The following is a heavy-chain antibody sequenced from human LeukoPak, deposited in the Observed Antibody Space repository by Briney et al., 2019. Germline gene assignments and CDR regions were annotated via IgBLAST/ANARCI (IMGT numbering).Heavy chain of an antibody. J-gene: IGHJ5*02. D-gene: IGHD3-22*01. CDR2: ISSSGSTI. CDR3: ARDSSGYYDGWFDP. CDR1: GFTFSDYY. Sequence: AGGSLRLSCAASGFTFSDYYMSWIRQAPGKGLEWVSYISSSGSTIYYADSVKGRFTISRDNAKNSLYLQMNSLRAEDTAVYYCARDSSGYYDGWFDPWGQGTLVTVSS. V-gene: IGHV3-11*01.